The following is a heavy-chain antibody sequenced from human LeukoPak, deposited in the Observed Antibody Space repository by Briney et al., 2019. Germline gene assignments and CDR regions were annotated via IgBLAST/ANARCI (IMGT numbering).Heavy chain of an antibody. CDR1: GFTFDDYG. J-gene: IGHJ4*02. CDR3: AKSKTVTTEFDH. D-gene: IGHD4-17*01. CDR2: INWNGGST. V-gene: IGHV3-20*04. Sequence: GGSLRLSCAASGFTFDDYGMSWVRQAPGKGLEWVSGINWNGGSTGYADSVKGRFTISRDNAKNSLYLQMNSLRAEDMALYYCAKSKTVTTEFDHWGQGTLVTVSS.